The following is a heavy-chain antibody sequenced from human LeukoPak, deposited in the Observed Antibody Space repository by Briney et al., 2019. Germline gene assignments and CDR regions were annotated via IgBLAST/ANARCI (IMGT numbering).Heavy chain of an antibody. D-gene: IGHD1-26*01. CDR2: INPNSGGT. Sequence: ASVKVSCKASGYTFTGYYMHWVRQAPGQGLEWMGWINPNSGGTNYAQKFQGRVTMTRDTSISTAYMELSRLRSDDTAVYHCARGRPIVGAKGGKDYFDYWGQGTLVTVSS. CDR1: GYTFTGYY. CDR3: ARGRPIVGAKGGKDYFDY. V-gene: IGHV1-2*02. J-gene: IGHJ4*02.